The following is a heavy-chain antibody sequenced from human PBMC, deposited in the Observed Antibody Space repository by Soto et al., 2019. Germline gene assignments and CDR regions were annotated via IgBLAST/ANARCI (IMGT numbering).Heavy chain of an antibody. CDR2: IYNSGST. J-gene: IGHJ2*01. V-gene: IGHV4-59*08. D-gene: IGHD4-17*01. CDR3: ASRSTGYWYFDL. Sequence: QVQLQESGPGLVKPSETLSLTCTVSGDSISSDYWSWIRQPPGKGLEWIGYIYNSGSTKYNPSLNSRFTISADTSKNQFSLKLSSVTAADTAVYYCASRSTGYWYFDLWGRGTLVTVSS. CDR1: GDSISSDY.